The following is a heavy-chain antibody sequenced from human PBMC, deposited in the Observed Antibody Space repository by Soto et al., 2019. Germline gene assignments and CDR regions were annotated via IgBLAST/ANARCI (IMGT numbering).Heavy chain of an antibody. D-gene: IGHD2-15*01. CDR2: ISYDGSNK. V-gene: IGHV3-30*03. Sequence: QVQLVESGGGVVQPGRSLRLSCAASGFTFSSYGMHWVRQAPGKGLEWVAVISYDGSNKYYADSVKGRFTISRDNSKNTLYLQMNSLRAEDTAVYYCAAEMATPGPNYFDYWGQGTLLTVSS. CDR1: GFTFSSYG. CDR3: AAEMATPGPNYFDY. J-gene: IGHJ4*02.